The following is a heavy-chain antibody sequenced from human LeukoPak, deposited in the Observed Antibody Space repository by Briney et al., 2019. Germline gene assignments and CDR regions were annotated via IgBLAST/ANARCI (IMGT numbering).Heavy chain of an antibody. CDR2: INPSGGST. CDR1: GGTFSSYA. Sequence: ASVKVSCKASGGTFSSYAISWVRQAPGQGLEWMGIINPSGGSTSYAQKFQGRVTMTRDTSTSTVYMELSSLRSEDTAVYYCARAAKLLWFGELLYWGQGTLVTVSS. D-gene: IGHD3-10*01. V-gene: IGHV1-46*01. J-gene: IGHJ4*02. CDR3: ARAAKLLWFGELLY.